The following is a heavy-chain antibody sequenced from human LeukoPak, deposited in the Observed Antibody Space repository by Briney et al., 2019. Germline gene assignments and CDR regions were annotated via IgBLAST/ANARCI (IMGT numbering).Heavy chain of an antibody. CDR2: INHSGST. V-gene: IGHV4-34*01. J-gene: IGHJ5*02. CDR1: GGSFSGYY. Sequence: SETLSFTCAVYGGSFSGYYWSWIRQPPGKGLEWIGEINHSGSTNYNPSLKSRVTISVDTSKNQFSLKLSSVTAADTAVYYCARARSGYGWFDPWGQGTLVTVSS. D-gene: IGHD5-12*01. CDR3: ARARSGYGWFDP.